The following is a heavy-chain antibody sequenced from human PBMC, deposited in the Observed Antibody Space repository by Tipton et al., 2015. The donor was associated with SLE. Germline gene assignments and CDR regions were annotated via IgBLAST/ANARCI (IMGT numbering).Heavy chain of an antibody. CDR2: IYYSGST. D-gene: IGHD3-10*01. V-gene: IGHV4-39*02. Sequence: TLSLTCTVSGGSISSSSYYWGWIRQPPGKGLEWIGSIYYSGSTYYNPSLKSRVTISVDTSKNLFFLKLTSVTAADTAVYFCARGFGYYYNYLDVWGKGTTVIVSS. CDR1: GGSISSSSYY. CDR3: ARGFGYYYNYLDV. J-gene: IGHJ6*03.